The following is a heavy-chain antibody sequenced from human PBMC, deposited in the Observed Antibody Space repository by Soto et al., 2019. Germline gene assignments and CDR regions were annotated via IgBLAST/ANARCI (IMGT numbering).Heavy chain of an antibody. CDR1: GGSVNIKNFF. CDR3: AKHTQTIEQSYLAPFDL. V-gene: IGHV4-39*01. J-gene: IGHJ4*02. CDR2: IYYTGTT. D-gene: IGHD2-21*01. Sequence: QLQLQESSPGLLKPSETLSLTCTVSGGSVNIKNFFWGWVRQSPGKELEWIGSIYYTGTTYYNPSLKTRVTMFIDTSKNHFSLNLTSAAAADTAVYYCAKHTQTIEQSYLAPFDLWGLGTLVTVSS.